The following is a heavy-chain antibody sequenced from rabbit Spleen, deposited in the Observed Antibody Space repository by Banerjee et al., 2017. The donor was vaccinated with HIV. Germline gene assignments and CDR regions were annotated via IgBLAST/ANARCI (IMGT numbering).Heavy chain of an antibody. J-gene: IGHJ6*01. CDR1: GFDLNTYG. CDR3: VRGASSSGYYSL. Sequence: QEQLVESGGGLVQPGGSLKLSCKASGFDLNTYGVSWVRQAPGKGLEWIGYIDPVFGVTYYAAWVNGRFPISSQNAQNTLYLQLNSLTFADTATYFCVRGASSSGYYSLWGPGTLVTVS. CDR2: IDPVFGVT. D-gene: IGHD1-1*01. V-gene: IGHV1S47*01.